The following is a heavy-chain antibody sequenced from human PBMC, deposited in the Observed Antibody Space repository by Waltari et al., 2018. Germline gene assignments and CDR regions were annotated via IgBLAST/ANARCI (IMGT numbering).Heavy chain of an antibody. CDR2: ISYNGRNI. CDR3: ARDYCDRTNCHGMDV. CDR1: EFTFSSYA. V-gene: IGHV3-30*04. Sequence: QVPLVESGGGVVQPGRSLRLSCEASEFTFSSYALHWVRQAPGKGLEWVAVISYNGRNIYYVDSVKGRFTISRDNSKKTLYMQMNSLRAEDTAVYYCARDYCDRTNCHGMDVWGQGTAVTVSS. D-gene: IGHD3-22*01. J-gene: IGHJ6*02.